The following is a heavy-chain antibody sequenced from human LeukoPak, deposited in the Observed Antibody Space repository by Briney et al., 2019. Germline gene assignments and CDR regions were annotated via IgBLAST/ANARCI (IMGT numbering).Heavy chain of an antibody. Sequence: GGSLRLSCAASGFTFSSYAMSWVRQAPGKGLEWVSAISGSGGSTYYADSVKGRFTISRDNSKNTLYLQMNSLRAEDTAVYYCAGSGYSSSWYEEDYYYYGMDVWGQGTRSPSP. CDR1: GFTFSSYA. D-gene: IGHD6-13*01. CDR3: AGSGYSSSWYEEDYYYYGMDV. J-gene: IGHJ6*02. V-gene: IGHV3-23*01. CDR2: ISGSGGST.